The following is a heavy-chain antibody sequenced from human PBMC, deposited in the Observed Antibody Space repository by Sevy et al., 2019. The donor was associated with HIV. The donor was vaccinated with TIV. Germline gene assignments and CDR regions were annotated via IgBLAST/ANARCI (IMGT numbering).Heavy chain of an antibody. CDR2: IKQDAGQI. V-gene: IGHV3-7*01. CDR1: GFTFSKYW. J-gene: IGHJ4*02. CDR3: ARDDGNYYFHY. Sequence: GGSLRLSCAASGFTFSKYWMGWVRQAPGKGLEWVANIKQDAGQIYYVDSVKGRFTISRDNAKNSPYLQMNSLRAEDTAVYFCARDDGNYYFHYWGQGTLVTVSS. D-gene: IGHD1-7*01.